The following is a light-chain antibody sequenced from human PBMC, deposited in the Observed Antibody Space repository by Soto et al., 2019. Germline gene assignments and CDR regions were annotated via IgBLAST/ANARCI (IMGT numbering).Light chain of an antibody. J-gene: IGLJ1*01. CDR1: SSDVGGFNY. Sequence: QSALTQPASVSGSPGQSITISCTGTSSDVGGFNYVSWYQQHPGEAPKLMIYDVTNRPSGVSCRFSGSKSGNTASLTISGLQAEDEADYYCNSYTSSSTYVFGTGTKLTVL. CDR3: NSYTSSSTYV. CDR2: DVT. V-gene: IGLV2-14*03.